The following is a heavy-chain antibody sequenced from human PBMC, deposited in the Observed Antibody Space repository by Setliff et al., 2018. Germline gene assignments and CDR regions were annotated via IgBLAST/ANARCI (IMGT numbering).Heavy chain of an antibody. CDR3: ASKNGPGSYYLFDY. CDR2: IYYSGST. J-gene: IGHJ4*02. V-gene: IGHV4-59*11. Sequence: PSETLSLTCTVSGGSISSHYWSWIRQPPGKGLEWIGSIYYSGSTNYNPSLKSRVTISVDTSKNQFSLKLSSVTAADTAVYYCASKNGPGSYYLFDYWGQGTLVTVSS. CDR1: GGSISSHY. D-gene: IGHD3-10*01.